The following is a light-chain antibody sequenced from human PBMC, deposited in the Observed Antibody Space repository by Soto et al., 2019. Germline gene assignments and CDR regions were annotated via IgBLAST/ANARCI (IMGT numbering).Light chain of an antibody. V-gene: IGKV1-17*03. CDR1: QAINNY. CDR2: DAS. J-gene: IGKJ5*01. CDR3: LQHTNFPLT. Sequence: IRMTQSPSSLSASTGDRVTITCRASQAINNYLVWFQQRPGKVPKRLIYDASSLQTGVPSRFSGSGSGTDFTLTISSLQPEDFATYYCLQHTNFPLTFGQGTRLEI.